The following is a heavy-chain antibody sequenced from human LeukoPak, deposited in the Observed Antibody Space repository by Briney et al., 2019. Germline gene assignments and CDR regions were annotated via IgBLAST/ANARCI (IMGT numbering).Heavy chain of an antibody. CDR3: TRGSGYYTFDFDY. J-gene: IGHJ4*02. CDR2: VSSSGSTI. CDR1: GFTFSSYE. D-gene: IGHD3-3*01. V-gene: IGHV3-48*03. Sequence: GGSLRLSCAASGFTFSSYEMNWVRQAPGKGLEWVSHVSSSGSTIYYADSVKGRFTISRDNAKNSLYLQMNSLRAEDTAVYYCTRGSGYYTFDFDYWGQGTLVTVSS.